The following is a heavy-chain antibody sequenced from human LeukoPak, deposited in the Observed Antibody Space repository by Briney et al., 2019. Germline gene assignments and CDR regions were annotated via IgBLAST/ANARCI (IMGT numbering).Heavy chain of an antibody. CDR1: GASIRSSSYY. V-gene: IGHV4-39*01. D-gene: IGHD1-26*01. CDR2: MYYSGTT. Sequence: SETLSLTCTVSGASIRSSSYYWGWIRKPPGKGLEWIGSMYYSGTTYYNPSLKSRVTISVDTSKNQFSLKLSSVTAADTAVYYCATVQSGSYNVVGDHWGQGTLLTVSS. J-gene: IGHJ4*02. CDR3: ATVQSGSYNVVGDH.